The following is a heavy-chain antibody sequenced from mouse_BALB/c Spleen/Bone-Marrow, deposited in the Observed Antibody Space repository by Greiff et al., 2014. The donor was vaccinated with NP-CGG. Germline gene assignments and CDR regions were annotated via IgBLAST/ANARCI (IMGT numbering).Heavy chain of an antibody. CDR2: IDSENGNT. CDR3: ARGDGYAMDY. CDR1: GFNIKDYY. Sequence: VQLQQSGAEIVRPGALVKLSCKASGFNIKDYYMQWVKQRPEQGLEWIGWIDSENGNTIYDPKFQGKASITADTSSNTAYLQLSRLTSEDTAVYYCARGDGYAMDYWGQGTSVTVSS. V-gene: IGHV14-1*02. J-gene: IGHJ4*01.